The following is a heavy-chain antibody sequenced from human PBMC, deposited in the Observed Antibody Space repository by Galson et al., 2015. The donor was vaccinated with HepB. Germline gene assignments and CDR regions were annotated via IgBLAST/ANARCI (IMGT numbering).Heavy chain of an antibody. D-gene: IGHD2-21*02. V-gene: IGHV3-21*01. CDR2: ISGSSTYI. CDR3: ARDRGRSDCGYYYGMDV. J-gene: IGHJ6*02. CDR1: GFTFSYYT. Sequence: SLRLSCAASGFTFSYYTINWVRQAPGKGLEWVSSISGSSTYIYYTDSVWGRFTVARDNSNDSLYLQMNSLRVEDTAVYYCARDRGRSDCGYYYGMDVWGQGTTVTVSS.